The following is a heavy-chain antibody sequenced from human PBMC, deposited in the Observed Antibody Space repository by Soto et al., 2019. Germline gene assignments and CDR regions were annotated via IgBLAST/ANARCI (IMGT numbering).Heavy chain of an antibody. V-gene: IGHV5-51*01. CDR1: GYSFTSHW. CDR3: ARHQGAAETGDFDY. Sequence: PGESLKISCKGSGYSFTSHWIGWVRQKPGKGLEWMGIIYPGDSDTRYSPSFQGQVTISADKSISAAYLQWSSLKASDTAMYFCARHQGAAETGDFDYWGQGTLVTVSS. J-gene: IGHJ4*02. CDR2: IYPGDSDT. D-gene: IGHD6-25*01.